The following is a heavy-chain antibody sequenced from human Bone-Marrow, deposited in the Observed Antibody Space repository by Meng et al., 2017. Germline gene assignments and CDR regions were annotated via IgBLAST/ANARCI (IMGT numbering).Heavy chain of an antibody. V-gene: IGHV1-69*13. Sequence: SVKVSCKASGGTFSSYAISWVRQAPGQGLEWMGGIIPIFGTANYAQKFQGRVTITADEYTSTAYMELRSLRSDDTAVYYCARERYDYVWGSYRYDAFDIWGQGTMVTVSS. CDR3: ARERYDYVWGSYRYDAFDI. CDR2: IIPIFGTA. CDR1: GGTFSSYA. J-gene: IGHJ3*02. D-gene: IGHD3-16*02.